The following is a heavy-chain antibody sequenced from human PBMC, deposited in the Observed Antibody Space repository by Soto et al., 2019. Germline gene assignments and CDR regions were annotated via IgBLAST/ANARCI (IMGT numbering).Heavy chain of an antibody. D-gene: IGHD1-20*01. J-gene: IGHJ5*02. Sequence: SVKVSCKASGGTFSSYAISWVRQAPGQGLEWMGGIIPIFGTANYAQKFQGRVTITADESTSTAYMELSSLRSEDTAVYYCARDRVRYKWNDNWFDPWGQGTLVTVSS. V-gene: IGHV1-69*13. CDR1: GGTFSSYA. CDR2: IIPIFGTA. CDR3: ARDRVRYKWNDNWFDP.